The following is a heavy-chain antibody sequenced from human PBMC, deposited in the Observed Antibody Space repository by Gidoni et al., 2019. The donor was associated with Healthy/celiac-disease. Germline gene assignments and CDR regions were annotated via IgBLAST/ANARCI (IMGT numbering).Heavy chain of an antibody. CDR3: ARMYSSSWFDP. D-gene: IGHD6-13*01. Sequence: QVQLQESGPGLVKPSQTLSLTCTVPGGSISSGGYYWSWIRQHPGKGLEWIGYIYYSGTTYYNPSLKSRVTISVDTSKNQFSLKLSSVTAADTAVYYCARMYSSSWFDPWGQGTLVTVSS. CDR2: IYYSGTT. J-gene: IGHJ5*02. V-gene: IGHV4-31*03. CDR1: GGSISSGGYY.